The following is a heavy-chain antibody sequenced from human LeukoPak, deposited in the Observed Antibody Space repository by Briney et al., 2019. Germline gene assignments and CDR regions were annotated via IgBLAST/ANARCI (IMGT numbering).Heavy chain of an antibody. CDR2: INHSGST. D-gene: IGHD3-10*01. CDR3: ARLPRITMVRGVIGDYYYYGMDV. V-gene: IGHV4-34*01. J-gene: IGHJ6*02. Sequence: SETLSLTCAVYGGSFSGYYWSWIRQPPGKGLEWIGEINHSGSTNYNPSLTSRVTISVDTSKKQFSLKLSSVTAADTAVYYCARLPRITMVRGVIGDYYYYGMDVWGQGTTVTVSS. CDR1: GGSFSGYY.